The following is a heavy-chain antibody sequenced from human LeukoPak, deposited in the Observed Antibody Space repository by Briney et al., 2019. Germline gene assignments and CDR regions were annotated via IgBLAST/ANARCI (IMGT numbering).Heavy chain of an antibody. J-gene: IGHJ4*02. CDR3: AGTDYAGLG. CDR2: ISSSGSTI. CDR1: GFIFSDYY. D-gene: IGHD4-17*01. V-gene: IGHV3-11*04. Sequence: GGSLRLSCTASGFIFSDYYMSWIRQAPGKGLECVSYISSSGSTIYYADSVKGRFTISRDNSKNTLYLQMNSLRAEDTAVYYCAGTDYAGLGWGQGTLVTVSS.